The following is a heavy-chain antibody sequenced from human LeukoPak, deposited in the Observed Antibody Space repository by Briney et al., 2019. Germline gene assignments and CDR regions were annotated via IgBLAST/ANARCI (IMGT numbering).Heavy chain of an antibody. V-gene: IGHV7-4-1*02. D-gene: IGHD3-22*01. J-gene: IGHJ4*02. CDR1: GYTFTNYA. Sequence: GASVKVSCKTSGYTFTNYAMNWVRQAPGQGLERMGWINTNTGNPTYAQDFTGRFVFSLDTSVSTAYLQISSLKAEDTAVYYCARGGGIYYYDSSGYYYFDYWGQGTLVTVSS. CDR3: ARGGGIYYYDSSGYYYFDY. CDR2: INTNTGNP.